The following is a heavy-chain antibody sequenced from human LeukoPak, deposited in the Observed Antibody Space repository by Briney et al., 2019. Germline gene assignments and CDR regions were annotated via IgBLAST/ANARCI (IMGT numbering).Heavy chain of an antibody. Sequence: SVKVSCKASGGTFSSYTISWVRQAPGQGLEWMGRIIPILGIANYAQKFRGRVTITADKSTSTAYMELSSLRSEDTAVYYCASWVFGVVYGMDVWGQGTTVTVSS. D-gene: IGHD3-3*01. CDR1: GGTFSSYT. V-gene: IGHV1-69*02. CDR3: ASWVFGVVYGMDV. J-gene: IGHJ6*02. CDR2: IIPILGIA.